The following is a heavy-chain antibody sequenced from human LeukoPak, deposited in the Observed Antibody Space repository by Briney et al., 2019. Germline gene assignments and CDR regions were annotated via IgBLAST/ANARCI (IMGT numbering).Heavy chain of an antibody. Sequence: PSETLSLTCAVSGGSISSSNWWSWVRQPPGKGLEWIGEIYHSGSTNYNPSLKSRVTISVDKSKNQFSLKLSSMTAADTAVYYCARDSVAVAGNWFDPWGQGTLVTVSS. CDR1: GGSISSSNW. CDR2: IYHSGST. CDR3: ARDSVAVAGNWFDP. V-gene: IGHV4-4*02. D-gene: IGHD6-19*01. J-gene: IGHJ5*02.